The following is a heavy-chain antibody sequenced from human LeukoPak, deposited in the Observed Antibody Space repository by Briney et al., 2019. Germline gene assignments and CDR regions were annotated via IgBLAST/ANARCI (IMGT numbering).Heavy chain of an antibody. CDR3: ATLSQSAHQFPFDP. D-gene: IGHD2-2*01. J-gene: IGHJ5*02. V-gene: IGHV1-69*04. Sequence: ASVKVSCKASGYTFTSYGISWVRQAPGQGLEWMGRIIPILGIANYAQKFQGRVTITADKSTSTAYMELSSLRSEDTAVYYCATLSQSAHQFPFDPWGQGTLVTVSS. CDR2: IIPILGIA. CDR1: GYTFTSYG.